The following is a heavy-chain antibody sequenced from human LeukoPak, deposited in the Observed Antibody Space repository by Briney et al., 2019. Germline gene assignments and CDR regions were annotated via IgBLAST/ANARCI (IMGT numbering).Heavy chain of an antibody. CDR3: SRDGSNSWNSKYYYYYYYMDV. Sequence: GGSLRLSCAASGFTFSSYSMHWVRQAPGKGLEWVSYISSDSNIINCADSVKGRFTISRDNANNSLYLQMNSLRAEDTAVYYCSRDGSNSWNSKYYYYYYYMDVWGKGTTVTVSS. J-gene: IGHJ6*03. D-gene: IGHD6-13*01. CDR2: ISSDSNII. V-gene: IGHV3-48*01. CDR1: GFTFSSYS.